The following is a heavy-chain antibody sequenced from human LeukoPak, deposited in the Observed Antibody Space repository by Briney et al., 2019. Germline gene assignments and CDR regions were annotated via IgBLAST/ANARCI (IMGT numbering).Heavy chain of an antibody. V-gene: IGHV1-46*01. Sequence: ASVKVSCKASGYTFTSYYMHWVRQAPGQGLEWMGIINPSGGSTSYAQKFQGRVTMTRDTSTSTAYMELSSLRSEDTAVYYCARGFTLGYCSSTSCYLSLWGQGTLVTVSS. CDR1: GYTFTSYY. J-gene: IGHJ4*02. D-gene: IGHD2-2*01. CDR2: INPSGGST. CDR3: ARGFTLGYCSSTSCYLSL.